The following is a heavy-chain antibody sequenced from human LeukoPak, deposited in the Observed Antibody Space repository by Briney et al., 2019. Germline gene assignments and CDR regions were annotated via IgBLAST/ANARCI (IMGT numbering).Heavy chain of an antibody. CDR2: IYYSGST. CDR1: GGSISSYY. V-gene: IGHV4-59*08. CDR3: ARLYSSGWWYIDY. Sequence: PSETLSLTCTVSGGSISSYYWSWIRQPPGKGLEWIGYIYYSGSTNYNPSLKSRVTISVDTSKNQFSLKLSSVTAADTAVYYCARLYSSGWWYIDYWGQGTLVTVSS. J-gene: IGHJ4*02. D-gene: IGHD6-19*01.